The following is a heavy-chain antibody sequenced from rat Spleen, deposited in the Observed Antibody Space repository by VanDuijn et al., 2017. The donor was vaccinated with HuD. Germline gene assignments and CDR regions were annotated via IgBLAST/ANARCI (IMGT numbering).Heavy chain of an antibody. CDR3: ARQHGSYIYVDYFDY. J-gene: IGHJ2*01. D-gene: IGHD1-2*01. Sequence: EVQLVESDGGLVQPGRSLKLSCAASGFTFSDYYMAWVRQAPKKGLEWVASISYEGSSTYYGDSVKGRFTISRDNAKSTLYLQMNSLRSEDTATYYCARQHGSYIYVDYFDYWGQGVMVTVSS. CDR2: ISYEGSST. V-gene: IGHV5-22*01. CDR1: GFTFSDYY.